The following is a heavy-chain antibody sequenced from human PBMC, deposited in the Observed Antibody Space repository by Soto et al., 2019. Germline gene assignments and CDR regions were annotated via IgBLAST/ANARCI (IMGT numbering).Heavy chain of an antibody. V-gene: IGHV3-23*01. CDR1: GFTFSSYA. CDR3: AKATDSSGYYSYFDY. D-gene: IGHD3-22*01. Sequence: GGSLRLSCAASGFTFSSYAMSWVRQAPGKGLEWVSAISGSGGSIYYADSVKGRFTISRGNSKNTLYLQMNSLRAEDTAVYYCAKATDSSGYYSYFDYWGQGTLVTVSS. J-gene: IGHJ4*02. CDR2: ISGSGGSI.